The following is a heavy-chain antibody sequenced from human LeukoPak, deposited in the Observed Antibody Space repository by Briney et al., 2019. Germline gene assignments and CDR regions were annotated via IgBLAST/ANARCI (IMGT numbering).Heavy chain of an antibody. CDR3: ARHYGP. D-gene: IGHD3-10*01. Sequence: PSETLSLTCAIYGGSFSYYYWGWIRQPPGKGLEWIGSIYDSGSTYYNPSLKSRVTISVDTSKNQFSLKLNSVTAADTAVYYCARHYGPWGQGTLVTVSS. V-gene: IGHV4-39*01. J-gene: IGHJ5*02. CDR1: GGSFSYYY. CDR2: IYDSGST.